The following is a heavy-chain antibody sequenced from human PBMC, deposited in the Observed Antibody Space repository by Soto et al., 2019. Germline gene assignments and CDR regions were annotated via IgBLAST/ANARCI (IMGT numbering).Heavy chain of an antibody. Sequence: QVQLVQSGAEVKKPGSSVKVSCKASGGTFSSYAISWVRQAPGQGLEWMGGIIPIFGTADYAKKFQGRVTITADESTSTAYMELSSLKYEDTAVYYCAGHSSGVPGYYYGMDVWGQGTTVTVSS. CDR3: AGHSSGVPGYYYGMDV. CDR1: GGTFSSYA. J-gene: IGHJ6*02. CDR2: IIPIFGTA. D-gene: IGHD3-22*01. V-gene: IGHV1-69*12.